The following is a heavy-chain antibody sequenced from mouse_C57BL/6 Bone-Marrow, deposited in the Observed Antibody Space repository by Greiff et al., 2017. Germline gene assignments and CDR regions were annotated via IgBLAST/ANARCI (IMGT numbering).Heavy chain of an antibody. Sequence: QLQQPGAELVKPGSSVKLSCNSSGYTFTSYLIHWVKQRPGRGLEWIGRIDPNSGGTKYNEKFKSKATLTVDKPSSTAYMQLSSLTSEDSAVYYCARDYDYDGYAMDYWGQGTSVTVSS. D-gene: IGHD2-4*01. CDR1: GYTFTSYL. V-gene: IGHV1-72*01. CDR2: IDPNSGGT. CDR3: ARDYDYDGYAMDY. J-gene: IGHJ4*01.